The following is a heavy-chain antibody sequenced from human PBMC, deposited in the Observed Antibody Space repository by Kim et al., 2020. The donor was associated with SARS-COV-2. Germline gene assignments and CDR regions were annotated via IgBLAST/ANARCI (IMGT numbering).Heavy chain of an antibody. CDR3: ARDISSGSYYRY. V-gene: IGHV3-33*01. CDR2: IWYDGSNK. Sequence: GGSLRLSCAASGFTFSSYGMHWVRQAPGKGLEWVAVIWYDGSNKYYADSVKGRFTISRDNSKNTLYLQMNSLRAEDTAVYYCARDISSGSYYRYWGQGTLVTVSS. D-gene: IGHD1-26*01. CDR1: GFTFSSYG. J-gene: IGHJ4*02.